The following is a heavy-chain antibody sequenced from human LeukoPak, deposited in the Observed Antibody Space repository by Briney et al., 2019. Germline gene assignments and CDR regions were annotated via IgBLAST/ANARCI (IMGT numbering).Heavy chain of an antibody. CDR1: GYTLTELS. Sequence: GASVKVSCKVSGYTLTELSMHWVRQAPGKGLEWMGGFDPEDGETIYAQKFQGRVTMTEDTSTDTAYMELSSLRSEDTAVYYCATLTGTTSYLGAFDIWGQGTMVTVSS. V-gene: IGHV1-24*01. CDR3: ATLTGTTSYLGAFDI. D-gene: IGHD1-7*01. J-gene: IGHJ3*02. CDR2: FDPEDGET.